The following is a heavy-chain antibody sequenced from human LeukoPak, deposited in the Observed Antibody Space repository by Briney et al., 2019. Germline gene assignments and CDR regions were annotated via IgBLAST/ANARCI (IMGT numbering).Heavy chain of an antibody. J-gene: IGHJ4*02. CDR2: IDPSDSYT. CDR3: ARRSVYDIRLFDY. V-gene: IGHV5-10-1*01. Sequence: GESLKISCKGSGYSFTSYWISWVRQMPGKGLEWMGRIDPSDSYTNYSPSFQGHVTISADESISTAYLQWSSLKASDTAMYYCARRSVYDIRLFDYWGQGTLVTVSS. CDR1: GYSFTSYW. D-gene: IGHD2-8*01.